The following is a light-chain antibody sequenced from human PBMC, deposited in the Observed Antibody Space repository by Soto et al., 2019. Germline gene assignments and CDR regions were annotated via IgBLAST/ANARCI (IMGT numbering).Light chain of an antibody. J-gene: IGKJ4*01. CDR3: QQRGGWPLT. Sequence: EIVLTQSPATLSLSPGERAALSCRASQGVGRFLAWYQQKPGQAPRLLIYDASNRATGIPARFSGSGSETDFTLAIDNLEHEDFAVYYYQQRGGWPLTFGGGTKVEIK. CDR1: QGVGRF. V-gene: IGKV3-11*01. CDR2: DAS.